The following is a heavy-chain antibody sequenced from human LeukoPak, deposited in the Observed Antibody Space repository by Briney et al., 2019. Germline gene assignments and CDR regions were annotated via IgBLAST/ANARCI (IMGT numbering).Heavy chain of an antibody. CDR3: ARGGMVAQNYFDY. Sequence: SVKVSCKASGGTFSSYAISWVRQAPGQGLEWMGRIIPIFGTANYAQKFQGRVTITTDESTSTAYMELSSLRSEDTAVYYCARGGMVAQNYFDYWGQGTLVTVSS. CDR1: GGTFSSYA. V-gene: IGHV1-69*05. D-gene: IGHD1-26*01. J-gene: IGHJ4*02. CDR2: IIPIFGTA.